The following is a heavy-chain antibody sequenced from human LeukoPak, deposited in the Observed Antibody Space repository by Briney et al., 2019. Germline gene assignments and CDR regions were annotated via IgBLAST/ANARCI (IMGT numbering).Heavy chain of an antibody. CDR3: ARDVYMDV. Sequence: RASETLSLTCTVSGGSISSSSYYWGWIRQPPGKGLEWIGSIYYSGSTYYNPSLKSRVTISVDTSKNQFSLKLSSVTAADTAVYYCARDVYMDVWGKGTTVTVSS. J-gene: IGHJ6*03. V-gene: IGHV4-39*07. CDR1: GGSISSSSYY. CDR2: IYYSGST.